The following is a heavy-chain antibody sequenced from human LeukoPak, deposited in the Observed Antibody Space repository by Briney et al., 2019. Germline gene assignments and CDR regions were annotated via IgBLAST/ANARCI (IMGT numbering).Heavy chain of an antibody. V-gene: IGHV1-24*01. CDR3: ATGCSSTSCYTSYFDY. CDR2: FDPEDGET. Sequence: ASVKVSCKVSGYTLTELSMHWVRQAPGKGLEWMGGFDPEDGETIYAQKFQGRVTMTEDTSTDTAYMELSSLRSEDTAVYYCATGCSSTSCYTSYFDYWGQGTLVTVSS. J-gene: IGHJ4*02. D-gene: IGHD2-2*02. CDR1: GYTLTELS.